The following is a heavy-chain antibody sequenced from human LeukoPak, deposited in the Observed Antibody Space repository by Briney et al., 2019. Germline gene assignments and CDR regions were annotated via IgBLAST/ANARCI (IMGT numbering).Heavy chain of an antibody. CDR1: GGSISSYY. J-gene: IGHJ4*02. CDR3: ARDLGQHDFDY. V-gene: IGHV4-59*01. CDR2: IYYSGST. Sequence: SETLSLTCTVSGGSISSYYWSWIRQPPGKGLEWIGYIYYSGSTNYNPSLKSRVTISVDTSKNQFSLKLSSVAAADTAVYYCARDLGQHDFDYWGQGTLVTVSS.